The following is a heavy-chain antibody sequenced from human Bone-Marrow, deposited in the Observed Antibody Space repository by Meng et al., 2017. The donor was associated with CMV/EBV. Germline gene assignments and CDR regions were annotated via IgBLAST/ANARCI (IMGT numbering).Heavy chain of an antibody. CDR1: GFTVSNNY. CDR2: IYSGGST. Sequence: GESLKISCAASGFTVSNNYMSWVRQAPGKGLEWVSIIYSGGSTYYADSVKGRFTISRDNSKNTVYLQMNSLRAEDTAVYYCAREAYEYGYYGMDVWGQGTTVTASS. CDR3: AREAYEYGYYGMDV. J-gene: IGHJ6*02. D-gene: IGHD5-12*01. V-gene: IGHV3-53*01.